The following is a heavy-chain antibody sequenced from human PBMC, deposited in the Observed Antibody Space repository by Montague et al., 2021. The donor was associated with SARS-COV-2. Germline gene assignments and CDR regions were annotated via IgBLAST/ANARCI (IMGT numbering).Heavy chain of an antibody. CDR1: GFTFDDYA. CDR3: AKEDGWGSYYWGVFDY. Sequence: SLRLSCAASGFTFDDYAMHWVRQAPGKGLEWVSGISWHSGSIGYADSVKGRFTISRDNAKNSLYLQMNSLRAEDTALYYCAKEDGWGSYYWGVFDYWGQGTLVTVSS. V-gene: IGHV3-9*01. J-gene: IGHJ4*02. D-gene: IGHD3-10*01. CDR2: ISWHSGSI.